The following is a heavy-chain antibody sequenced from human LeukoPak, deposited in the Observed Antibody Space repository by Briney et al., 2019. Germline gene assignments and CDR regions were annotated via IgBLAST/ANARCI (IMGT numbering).Heavy chain of an antibody. CDR2: INPNSGGT. V-gene: IGHV1-2*02. Sequence: ASVKVSCKASGYTFTGYYMHWVRQAPGQGLEWMGWINPNSGGTNYAQKFQGRVTMTRDTSISSAYMELSRLRSDDTAVYYCARNRVVVAATNYYYYYYMDVWGKGTTVTVSS. J-gene: IGHJ6*03. CDR3: ARNRVVVAATNYYYYYYMDV. CDR1: GYTFTGYY. D-gene: IGHD2-15*01.